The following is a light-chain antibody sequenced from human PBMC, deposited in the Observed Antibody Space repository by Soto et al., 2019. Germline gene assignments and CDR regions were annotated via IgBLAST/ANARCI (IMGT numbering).Light chain of an antibody. Sequence: QSVLTQPPSVSAAPGQKVTISCSGSSTDIGESFVSWYQQLPGTAPKLLIYDSNKRPSGIPDRFSGSQSGTSATLAITGLQTGDEADYSCGTLESGLSPGIFGGGTKLTVL. J-gene: IGLJ2*01. CDR3: GTLESGLSPGI. V-gene: IGLV1-51*01. CDR2: DSN. CDR1: STDIGESF.